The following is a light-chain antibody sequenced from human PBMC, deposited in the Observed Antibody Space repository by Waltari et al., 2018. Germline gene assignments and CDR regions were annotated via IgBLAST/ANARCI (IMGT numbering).Light chain of an antibody. Sequence: DIQMTQSPSSLSASVGDRVTITCRASQSISNYLNWYQQKPGKAPKLLIYAESSLQSGVPSRFSGSGSVTDFTLTISSLQPEDFATYYCQQSYSTLVTFGQGTKLEI. CDR1: QSISNY. J-gene: IGKJ2*01. CDR3: QQSYSTLVT. V-gene: IGKV1-39*01. CDR2: AES.